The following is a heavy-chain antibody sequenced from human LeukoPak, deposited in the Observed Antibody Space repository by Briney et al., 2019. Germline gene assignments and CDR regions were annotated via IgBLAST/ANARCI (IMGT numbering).Heavy chain of an antibody. V-gene: IGHV3-30*18. J-gene: IGHJ6*03. CDR2: ISYDGSNK. CDR1: GFTFSSYW. Sequence: PGGSLRLSCAASGFTFSSYWMSWVRQAPGKGLEWVAVISYDGSNKYYADSVKGRFTISRDNSKNTLYLQMNSLRAEDTAVYYCAKDSGYYMDVWGKGTTVTISS. CDR3: AKDSGYYMDV.